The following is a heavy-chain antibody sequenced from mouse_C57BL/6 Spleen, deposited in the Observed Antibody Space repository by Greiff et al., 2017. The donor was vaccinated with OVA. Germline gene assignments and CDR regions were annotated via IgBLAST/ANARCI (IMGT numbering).Heavy chain of an antibody. CDR2: IWRGGST. D-gene: IGHD1-1*01. Sequence: VMLVESGPGLVQPSQSLSITCTVSGFSLTSYGVHWVRQSPGKGLEWLGVIWRGGSTDYNAAFMSRLSITKDNSKSQVFFKMNSLQADDTAIYYCAKNSITGGSSFYAMDYWGQGTSVTVSS. J-gene: IGHJ4*01. V-gene: IGHV2-5*01. CDR1: GFSLTSYG. CDR3: AKNSITGGSSFYAMDY.